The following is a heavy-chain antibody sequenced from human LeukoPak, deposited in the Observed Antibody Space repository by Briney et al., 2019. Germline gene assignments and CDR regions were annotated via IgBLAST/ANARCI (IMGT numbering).Heavy chain of an antibody. CDR2: IKQDGSEK. CDR3: ARARVGRIAAAGILGY. D-gene: IGHD6-13*01. J-gene: IGHJ4*02. CDR1: GFTFSSYW. Sequence: AGGFLRLSCAASGFTFSSYWMSWVRQAPGKGLEWVANIKQDGSEKYYVDSVKGRFTISRDNAKNSLYLQMNSLRAEDTAVYYCARARVGRIAAAGILGYWGQGTLVTVSS. V-gene: IGHV3-7*02.